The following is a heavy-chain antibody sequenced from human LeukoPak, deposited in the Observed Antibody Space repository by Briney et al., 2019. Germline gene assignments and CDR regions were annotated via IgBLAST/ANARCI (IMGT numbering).Heavy chain of an antibody. CDR2: ISYDGSNK. Sequence: AGGSLRLSCAASGFTLSSYAMHWVCQAPGKGLEWVAVISYDGSNKYYADSVKGRFTISRDNSKNTLYLQMNSLRAEDTAVYYCARGGYSSIYFDYWGQATLVTVSS. V-gene: IGHV3-30-3*01. J-gene: IGHJ4*02. CDR3: ARGGYSSIYFDY. D-gene: IGHD6-19*01. CDR1: GFTLSSYA.